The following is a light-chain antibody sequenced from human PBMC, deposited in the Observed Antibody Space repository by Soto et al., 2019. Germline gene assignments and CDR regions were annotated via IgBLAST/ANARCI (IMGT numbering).Light chain of an antibody. CDR1: NSDVGGYNY. CDR3: CSYAGTYTEV. Sequence: QSALTQPRSVSGSPGQSVTISCTGTNSDVGGYNYVSWYQQYAGKTPKLLIYDVSKRPSGVPDRFSGSKSGNTASLSISGLQAEDEADYYCCSYAGTYTEVFGGGTKLTVL. CDR2: DVS. J-gene: IGLJ2*01. V-gene: IGLV2-11*01.